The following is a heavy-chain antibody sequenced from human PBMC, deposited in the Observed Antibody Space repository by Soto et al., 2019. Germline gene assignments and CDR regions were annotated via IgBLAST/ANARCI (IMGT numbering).Heavy chain of an antibody. D-gene: IGHD3-3*01. CDR1: GYTFTGYY. Sequence: ASVKVSCKASGYTFTGYYMHWVRQAPGQGLEWMGWINPNSGGTNYAQKFQGWVTMTRDTSISTAYMELSRLRSDDTAVYYCAAGGGSGYNHYYYYGMDVWGQGTTVTVSS. V-gene: IGHV1-2*04. CDR3: AAGGGSGYNHYYYYGMDV. CDR2: INPNSGGT. J-gene: IGHJ6*02.